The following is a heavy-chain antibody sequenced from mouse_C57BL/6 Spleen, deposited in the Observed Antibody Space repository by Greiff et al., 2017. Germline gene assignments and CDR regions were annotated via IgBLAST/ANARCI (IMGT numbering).Heavy chain of an antibody. CDR3: ERMTVVAPMDY. CDR2: INPNNGGT. CDR1: GYTFTDYN. V-gene: IGHV1-22*01. J-gene: IGHJ4*01. Sequence: EVKLVESGPELVKPGASVKMSCKASGYTFTDYNMHWVKQSHGKSLEWIGYINPNNGGTRYNQKFKGKATLTVNKSSSTAYLELRSLTAEDAAVYYCERMTVVAPMDYWGQGTSVTVSS. D-gene: IGHD1-1*01.